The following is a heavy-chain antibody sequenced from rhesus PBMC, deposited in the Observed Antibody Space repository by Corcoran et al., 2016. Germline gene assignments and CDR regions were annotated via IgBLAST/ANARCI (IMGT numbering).Heavy chain of an antibody. D-gene: IGHD6-13*01. V-gene: IGHV4-127*01. CDR3: ATRYSTTSGFDY. CDR1: GYSISSGYD. Sequence: QVQLQESGPGVVKPSETLSLTCAVSGYSISSGYDWSWIRQPPGKGMEWIGYIDGRKGSTNYNPSLKKRVTSSKDTSKDQFSLKLSSVTAADTAVYYCATRYSTTSGFDYWGQGVLVTVSS. J-gene: IGHJ4*01. CDR2: IDGRKGST.